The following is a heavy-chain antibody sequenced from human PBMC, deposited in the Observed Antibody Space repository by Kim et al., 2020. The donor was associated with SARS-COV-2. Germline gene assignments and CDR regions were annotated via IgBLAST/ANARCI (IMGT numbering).Heavy chain of an antibody. V-gene: IGHV3-23*01. D-gene: IGHD4-17*01. CDR3: AKARGDYAWDVSDY. J-gene: IGHJ4*02. Sequence: ADYVKCRFTISRDNAKNTLYLQMHSLRAEDTDVYFCAKARGDYAWDVSDYWGQGTLVTVSS.